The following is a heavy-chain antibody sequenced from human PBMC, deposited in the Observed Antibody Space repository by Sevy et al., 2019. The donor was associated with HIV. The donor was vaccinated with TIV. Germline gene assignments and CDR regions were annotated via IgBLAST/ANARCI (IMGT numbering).Heavy chain of an antibody. D-gene: IGHD3-16*01. J-gene: IGHJ4*02. CDR2: IKGDGSDK. CDR1: GFTFSANW. Sequence: GGSPRLSCAASGFTFSANWMNWVRQAPGKGLEWVANIKGDGSDKHYVDSVEGRFTISRDNAKNLLYLKMNSLRVEDTAVYYCAHETFGRFESWGQGTLVTVSS. V-gene: IGHV3-7*01. CDR3: AHETFGRFES.